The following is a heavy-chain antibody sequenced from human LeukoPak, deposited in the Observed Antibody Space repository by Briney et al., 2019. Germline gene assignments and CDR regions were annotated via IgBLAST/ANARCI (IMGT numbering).Heavy chain of an antibody. D-gene: IGHD3-22*01. CDR1: GFTFRSYW. V-gene: IGHV3-74*01. J-gene: IGHJ1*01. CDR2: IKSDGST. CDR3: ARAPSEIGGYYPEYFRH. Sequence: GGSLRLSCAASGFTFRSYWMNWVRQAPGKGLVWVSRIKSDGSTRYADSVKGRFTISRDNAKNTVSLQMNSLRAEDTGVYYCARAPSEIGGYYPEYFRHWGQGTLVTVSP.